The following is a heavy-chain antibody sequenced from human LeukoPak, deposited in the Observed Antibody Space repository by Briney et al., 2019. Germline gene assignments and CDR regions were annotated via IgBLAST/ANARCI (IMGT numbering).Heavy chain of an antibody. D-gene: IGHD3-22*01. CDR3: ARGDDSSGYYYY. CDR1: GGSISSGGYY. J-gene: IGHJ4*02. Sequence: SETLSLTCTVSGGSISSGGYYWSWIRQHPGKGLEWIGYIYYSGSTYYNPSLKSRVTISVDTSKNQFSLKLSSVTAADTAVYYCARGDDSSGYYYYWGQGTLVTVSS. CDR2: IYYSGST. V-gene: IGHV4-31*03.